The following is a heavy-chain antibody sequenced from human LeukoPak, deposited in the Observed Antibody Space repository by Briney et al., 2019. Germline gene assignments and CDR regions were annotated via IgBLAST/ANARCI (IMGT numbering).Heavy chain of an antibody. J-gene: IGHJ4*02. Sequence: PGGPLRLSCVASGFTFSGYAMSWVRQAPGKGLEWVSSISGSGASTYYADSVKGRFTSSRDNSKNTLYLQVNNLRAEDTAVYYCAKESRYYYGSGSFSSQFDYWGQGNLVTVSS. CDR1: GFTFSGYA. V-gene: IGHV3-23*01. CDR2: ISGSGAST. D-gene: IGHD3-10*01. CDR3: AKESRYYYGSGSFSSQFDY.